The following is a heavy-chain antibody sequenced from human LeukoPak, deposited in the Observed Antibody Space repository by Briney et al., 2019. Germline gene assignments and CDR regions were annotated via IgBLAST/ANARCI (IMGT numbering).Heavy chain of an antibody. CDR3: ARDQDYYGSGLDV. J-gene: IGHJ6*02. CDR2: ISGSGGST. V-gene: IGHV3-23*01. D-gene: IGHD3-10*01. CDR1: GSTFSSYA. Sequence: GGSLRLSCAASGSTFSSYAMSWVRQAPGKGLEWVSGISGSGGSTYYADSVKGRFTISRDNSKYTLYLQMNSLRAEDTAVYYCARDQDYYGSGLDVWGQGTTVTVSS.